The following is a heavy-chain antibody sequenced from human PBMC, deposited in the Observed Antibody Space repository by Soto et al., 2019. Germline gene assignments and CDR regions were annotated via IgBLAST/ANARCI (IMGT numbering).Heavy chain of an antibody. J-gene: IGHJ4*02. CDR1: GFTFSRYS. D-gene: IGHD2-15*01. V-gene: IGHV3-21*01. Sequence: EVQLVESGGGLVKPGGSLRLSCAASGFTFSRYSMNWVRHAPGKGLEWVSSISSSSSYIYYEDSLKGRFTISRDNAKNSLYLQMNSLRAEDTAMYYCARDLYCSGGSCYSPSVFDYWGQGTLVAVSS. CDR2: ISSSSSYI. CDR3: ARDLYCSGGSCYSPSVFDY.